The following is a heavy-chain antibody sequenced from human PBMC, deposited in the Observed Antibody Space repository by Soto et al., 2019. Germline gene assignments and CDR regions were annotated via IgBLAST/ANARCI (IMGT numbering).Heavy chain of an antibody. J-gene: IGHJ4*02. CDR3: ARLPSALGYYDSSVYHVGDY. V-gene: IGHV5-51*01. CDR2: IYPGDSDT. D-gene: IGHD3-22*01. CDR1: GYSFTTYW. Sequence: GESLKISCKASGYSFTTYWIGWVRQMPGKGLEWMGIIYPGDSDTKYSPSLQGQVSISADTSISTAYLQWTSLKASDTAMYYCARLPSALGYYDSSVYHVGDYWGQGTLVT.